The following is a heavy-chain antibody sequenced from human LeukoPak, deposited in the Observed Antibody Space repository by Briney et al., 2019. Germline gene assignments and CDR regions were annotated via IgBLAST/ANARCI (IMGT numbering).Heavy chain of an antibody. V-gene: IGHV4-4*07. CDR2: IYTSGST. CDR1: GGSLSSYY. J-gene: IGHJ4*02. Sequence: PSETLSLTCTVSGGSLSSYYWSWIRQPAGKGLDWIGRIYTSGSTNYNPSLKSRVTISVDKSKNQFSLKLSSVTAADTAVYYCARTPSDSSGYYFNFDYWGQGTLVTVSS. D-gene: IGHD3-22*01. CDR3: ARTPSDSSGYYFNFDY.